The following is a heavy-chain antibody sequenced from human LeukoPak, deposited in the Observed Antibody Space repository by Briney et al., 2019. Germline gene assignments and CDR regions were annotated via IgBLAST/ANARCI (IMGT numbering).Heavy chain of an antibody. Sequence: SQTLSLTCAVSGDSLSSGDYSWSWIRQPSGRGLEWIGYNFHTGNSYYNPSLKSRVTISVDRSKNQFSLRLTSVTAADTAVYYCARELWFVNAPGSWLDPWGQGILVTVSS. CDR3: ARELWFVNAPGSWLDP. J-gene: IGHJ5*02. CDR2: NFHTGNS. D-gene: IGHD3-10*01. CDR1: GDSLSSGDYS. V-gene: IGHV4-30-2*01.